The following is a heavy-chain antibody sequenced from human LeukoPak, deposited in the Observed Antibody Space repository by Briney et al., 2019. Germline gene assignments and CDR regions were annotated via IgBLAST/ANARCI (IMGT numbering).Heavy chain of an antibody. D-gene: IGHD1-14*01. CDR3: ARAPDDYYMDV. Sequence: PSETLSLTCTVSGGSISSYYWSWIRQPPGKGLEWIGYIYYSGSTNYNPSLKSRVTISVDTSKNQFSLKLSSVTAADTAVYYCARAPDDYYMDVWGKGTTVTHSS. CDR1: GGSISSYY. CDR2: IYYSGST. J-gene: IGHJ6*03. V-gene: IGHV4-59*01.